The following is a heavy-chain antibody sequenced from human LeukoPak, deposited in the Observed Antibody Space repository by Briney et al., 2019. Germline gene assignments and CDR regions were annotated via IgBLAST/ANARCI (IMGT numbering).Heavy chain of an antibody. J-gene: IGHJ4*02. D-gene: IGHD6-13*01. Sequence: SETLSLTCAVYGGSFSGYYWSWIRQPPGKGLEWIGEINHSGSTNYNPSLKSRVTISVDTSKNQFSLKLSSVTAADTAVYYCAREQGPGGSWNLDYWGQGTLVTVSS. V-gene: IGHV4-34*01. CDR1: GGSFSGYY. CDR3: AREQGPGGSWNLDY. CDR2: INHSGST.